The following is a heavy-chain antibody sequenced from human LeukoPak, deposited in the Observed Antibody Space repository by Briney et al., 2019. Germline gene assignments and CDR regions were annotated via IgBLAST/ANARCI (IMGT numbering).Heavy chain of an antibody. CDR1: GGSFSGYY. Sequence: PSETLSLTCGVYGGSFSGYYWSWIRQPPGKGLEWIGEISHSGSTNYNPSLKSRVTISVDTSKNQFSLKLSSVTAADTAVYYCARGLQKYCSGGSCYSLFYWGQGTLVTVSS. D-gene: IGHD2-15*01. CDR3: ARGLQKYCSGGSCYSLFY. V-gene: IGHV4-34*01. CDR2: ISHSGST. J-gene: IGHJ4*02.